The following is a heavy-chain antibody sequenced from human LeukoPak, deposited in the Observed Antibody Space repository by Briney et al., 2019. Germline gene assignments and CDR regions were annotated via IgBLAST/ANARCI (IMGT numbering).Heavy chain of an antibody. CDR1: GRSISSRSYF. Sequence: ETLSLTCSVAGRSISSRSYFWGWIRQPPGNGVERNGSNYDSGGTYYNPSLKRGVTISVDTSKNQFSLNLSAVSAADTAVYFCARHKKVVLAVTPVRSSGWFAPWGEGTLVTVSS. CDR3: ARHKKVVLAVTPVRSSGWFAP. V-gene: IGHV4-39*01. J-gene: IGHJ5*02. CDR2: NYDSGGT. D-gene: IGHD2-15*01.